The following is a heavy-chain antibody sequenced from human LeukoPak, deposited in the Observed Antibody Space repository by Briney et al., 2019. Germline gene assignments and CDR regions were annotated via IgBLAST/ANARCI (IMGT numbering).Heavy chain of an antibody. CDR1: GGSISSYY. J-gene: IGHJ3*02. CDR2: INHSGST. CDR3: ARPKNDAFDI. Sequence: PSETLSLTCTVSGGSISSYYWSWIRQPPGKGLEWIGEINHSGSTNYNPSLKSRVTISVDTSKNQFSLKLSSVTAADTAVYYCARPKNDAFDIWGQGTMVTVSS. V-gene: IGHV4-34*01.